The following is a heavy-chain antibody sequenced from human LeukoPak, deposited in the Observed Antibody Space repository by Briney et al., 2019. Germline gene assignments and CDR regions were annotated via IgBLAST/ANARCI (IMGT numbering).Heavy chain of an antibody. CDR2: ISGSGGST. CDR3: ARRPSITMIVVGTYYFDY. CDR1: GFTFGKYA. D-gene: IGHD3-22*01. Sequence: PGGSLRLSCAASGFTFGKYAMSWVRQAPGKGLEWVSAISGSGGSTYYADSVKGRFTISRDNSKDTLYLQMNSLRAEDTAVYYCARRPSITMIVVGTYYFDYWGQGTLVTVSS. V-gene: IGHV3-23*01. J-gene: IGHJ4*02.